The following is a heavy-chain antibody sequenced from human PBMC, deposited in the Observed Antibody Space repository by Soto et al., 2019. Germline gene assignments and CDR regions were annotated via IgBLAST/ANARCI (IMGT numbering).Heavy chain of an antibody. CDR1: GFTFSSYS. J-gene: IGHJ6*02. D-gene: IGHD3-22*01. CDR3: ARDSGTPLVLYYYYGMDV. CDR2: ISSSSSII. Sequence: PGGSLRLSCAASGFTFSSYSMNWVRQAPGKGLEWVSYISSSSSIIYYADSVKGRFTISRDNVKNSLYLQMNSLRDEDTAVYYCARDSGTPLVLYYYYGMDVWGQGTTVTVSS. V-gene: IGHV3-48*02.